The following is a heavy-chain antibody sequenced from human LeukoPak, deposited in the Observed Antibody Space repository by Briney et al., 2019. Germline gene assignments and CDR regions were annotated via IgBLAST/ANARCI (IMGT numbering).Heavy chain of an antibody. CDR2: MSPNSGDT. Sequence: ASVKVSCKASGYTFTSHDITWMRQATGQGLEWMGWMSPNSGDTGYAQKFQGRVTMTSDSSISTAYMELSSLRSEDTAIYYCVRTPPNWGFDYWGQGTLVTVSS. D-gene: IGHD7-27*01. CDR1: GYTFTSHD. V-gene: IGHV1-8*01. J-gene: IGHJ4*02. CDR3: VRTPPNWGFDY.